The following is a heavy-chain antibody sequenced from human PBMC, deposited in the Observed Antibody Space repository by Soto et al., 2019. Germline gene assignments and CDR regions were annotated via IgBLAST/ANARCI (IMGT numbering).Heavy chain of an antibody. CDR3: ARLRQRRYFDWFTREKPLTGYYYGMDV. J-gene: IGHJ6*02. Sequence: PSQTLSLTCAISGDSVSSNSAAWNWIRQSPSRGLEWLGRTYYRSKWYNDYAVSVKSRITINPDTSKNQFSLQLNSVTPEDTAVYYCARLRQRRYFDWFTREKPLTGYYYGMDVWGQGTTVTVSS. CDR2: TYYRSKWYN. D-gene: IGHD3-9*01. CDR1: GDSVSSNSAA. V-gene: IGHV6-1*01.